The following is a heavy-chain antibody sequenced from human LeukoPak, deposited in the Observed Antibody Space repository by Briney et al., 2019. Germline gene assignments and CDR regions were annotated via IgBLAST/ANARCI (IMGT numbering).Heavy chain of an antibody. Sequence: GGSLRLSCAASGFTVSSNYMSWVRQAPGKGLEWVSVIYSGGSTYYADSVKGRFTISRDNSKNTLYLQMNSLRAEDTAVYYCARAGASYGSGSLYVDYWGQGTLVTVSS. CDR3: ARAGASYGSGSLYVDY. CDR2: IYSGGST. D-gene: IGHD3-10*01. J-gene: IGHJ4*02. CDR1: GFTVSSNY. V-gene: IGHV3-53*01.